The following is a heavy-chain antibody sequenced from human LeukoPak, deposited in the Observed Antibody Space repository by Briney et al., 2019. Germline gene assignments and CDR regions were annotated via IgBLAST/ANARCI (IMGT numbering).Heavy chain of an antibody. J-gene: IGHJ6*03. D-gene: IGHD3-9*01. CDR2: ISSSGSTI. V-gene: IGHV3-48*04. Sequence: GGSLRLSCAASGFTFSSYGMHWVRQAPGKGLEWVSYISSSGSTIYYADSVKGRFTISRDNAKNSLYLQMNSLRAEDTAVYYCARPDFDRDYYYYYMDVWGKGTTVTISS. CDR1: GFTFSSYG. CDR3: ARPDFDRDYYYYYMDV.